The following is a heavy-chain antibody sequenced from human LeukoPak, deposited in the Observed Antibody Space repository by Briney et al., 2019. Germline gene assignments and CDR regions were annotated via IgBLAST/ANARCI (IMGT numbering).Heavy chain of an antibody. CDR2: IYPADSDT. CDR1: GYNFSTYW. Sequence: GESLKISCQASGYNFSTYWIARARQMPGKGLESMGIIYPADSDTRYSPSFQGQVTISADKSISTAYLQWSGLKASDTAIYYCGRPSADGLERAHIDCWGQGTLVTVSS. J-gene: IGHJ4*02. V-gene: IGHV5-51*01. CDR3: GRPSADGLERAHIDC.